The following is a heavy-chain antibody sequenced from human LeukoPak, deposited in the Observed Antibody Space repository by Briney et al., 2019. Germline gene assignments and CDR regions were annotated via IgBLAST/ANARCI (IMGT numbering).Heavy chain of an antibody. CDR2: IHYSGST. J-gene: IGHJ4*02. Sequence: SETLSLTCTVSGASITNSRYYWGWIRQTPGKGLEWIGSIHYSGSTYYNPSLKSRVTIFVDTSKNQFSLKLRSVTAADTAVYYCARGDFWSGQQLDYWGQGTLVTVSS. V-gene: IGHV4-39*01. CDR1: GASITNSRYY. CDR3: ARGDFWSGQQLDY. D-gene: IGHD3-3*01.